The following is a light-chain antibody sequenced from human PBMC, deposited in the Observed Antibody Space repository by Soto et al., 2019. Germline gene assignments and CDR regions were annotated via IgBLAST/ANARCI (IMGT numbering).Light chain of an antibody. CDR1: SSDVGGYDY. CDR2: DVR. J-gene: IGLJ2*01. CDR3: GSYTGSSSVV. Sequence: QSALTQPASVSGSPGQSITISCTGTSSDVGGYDYVSWYQQHPGKAPKLMIYDVRNRPSGVSNRFSGSKSGNTASLTISGLQAEDEADCYCGSYTGSSSVVFGGGTKLTVL. V-gene: IGLV2-14*01.